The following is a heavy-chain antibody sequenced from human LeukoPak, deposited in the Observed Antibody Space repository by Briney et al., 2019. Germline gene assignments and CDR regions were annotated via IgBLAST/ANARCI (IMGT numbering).Heavy chain of an antibody. CDR3: ARGDDSGYYDYFDY. Sequence: GGSLRLSCAASGFTVDSNYLSWVRQAPGKGLEWVSTIYTGGNTYYAASVKGRFTISRDFSKNTVFLHKNSLRAEDTAMYYCARGDDSGYYDYFDYWGQGTLVTVSS. CDR2: IYTGGNT. CDR1: GFTVDSNY. D-gene: IGHD3-22*01. J-gene: IGHJ4*02. V-gene: IGHV3-53*01.